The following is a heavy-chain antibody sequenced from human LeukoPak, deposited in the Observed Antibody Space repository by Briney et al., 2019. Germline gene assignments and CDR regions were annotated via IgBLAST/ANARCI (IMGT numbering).Heavy chain of an antibody. CDR1: GFTFSSYS. D-gene: IGHD4-17*01. Sequence: GGSLRLSCAASGFTFSSYSMNWVRQAPGKGLEWVSSISSSSSYIYYADSVKGRFTISRDNAKNSLYLQMNSLRAEDTAVYYCARDADDYGDYKLGYWGQGTLVTVSS. J-gene: IGHJ4*02. CDR2: ISSSSSYI. CDR3: ARDADDYGDYKLGY. V-gene: IGHV3-21*01.